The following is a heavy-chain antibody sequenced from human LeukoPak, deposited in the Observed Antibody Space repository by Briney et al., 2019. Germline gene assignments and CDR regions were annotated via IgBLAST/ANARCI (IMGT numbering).Heavy chain of an antibody. Sequence: GGSLRLSCAASGFTFSSYSMNWVRQAPGKGLEWVSSISSSSSYIYYADSVKGRFTISRDNAKNSLYLQMNSLGVDDTAMYYCASDSTPRGLDYWGQGTLVTVSS. CDR2: ISSSSSYI. CDR3: ASDSTPRGLDY. CDR1: GFTFSSYS. J-gene: IGHJ4*02. D-gene: IGHD6-6*01. V-gene: IGHV3-21*01.